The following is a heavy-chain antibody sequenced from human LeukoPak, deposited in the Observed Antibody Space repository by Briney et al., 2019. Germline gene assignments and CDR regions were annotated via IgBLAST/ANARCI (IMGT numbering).Heavy chain of an antibody. CDR3: ARDIASDTAFYFDL. J-gene: IGHJ2*01. Sequence: SETLSLTCTVSGGSISSGDYYWSWIRQPPGKGLEWIGYIYYSGSTYYNPSLKSRVTISVDTSKNQFSLKLSSVTAADTAVYYCARDIASDTAFYFDLWGRGTLVTVSS. CDR1: GGSISSGDYY. V-gene: IGHV4-30-4*01. CDR2: IYYSGST. D-gene: IGHD5-18*01.